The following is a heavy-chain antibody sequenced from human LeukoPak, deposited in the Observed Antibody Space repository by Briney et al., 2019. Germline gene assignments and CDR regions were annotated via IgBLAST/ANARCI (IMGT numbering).Heavy chain of an antibody. Sequence: ASVKVSCKASGYTFTSYDINWVRQATGQGLEWMGWMNPNSGNTGDAQKFQGRVTMTRNTSISTAYMELSSLRSEDTAVYYCARGRVVRGVIYPHIFGNQLHQQNWFDPWGQGTLVTVSS. CDR1: GYTFTSYD. CDR2: MNPNSGNT. J-gene: IGHJ5*02. D-gene: IGHD3-10*01. V-gene: IGHV1-8*01. CDR3: ARGRVVRGVIYPHIFGNQLHQQNWFDP.